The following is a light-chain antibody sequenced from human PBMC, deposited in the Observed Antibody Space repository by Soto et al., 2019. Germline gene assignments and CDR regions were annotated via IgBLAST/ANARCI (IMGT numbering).Light chain of an antibody. CDR2: KAS. Sequence: DIQMTQSPSTLSASVGDRVTITCRASQSISSWLAWYQQKPGKAPKLLIYKASSLESGVPSRFSVSGSGTEFNLSISSLQPDDFATYYCQQYNSYPITFGQGTRLEIK. V-gene: IGKV1-5*03. CDR1: QSISSW. J-gene: IGKJ5*01. CDR3: QQYNSYPIT.